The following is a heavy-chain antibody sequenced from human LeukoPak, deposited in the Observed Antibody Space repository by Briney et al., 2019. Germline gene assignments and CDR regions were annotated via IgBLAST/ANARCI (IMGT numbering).Heavy chain of an antibody. J-gene: IGHJ6*02. CDR1: GFTFSSYA. CDR2: ISGSGGST. CDR3: AKSDRYCSSTSCYPLYYYGMDV. D-gene: IGHD2-2*01. V-gene: IGHV3-23*01. Sequence: GGSLRLSCAASGFTFSSYAMSWVRQAPGKGLEWVSAISGSGGSTFYADSVKGRFTISRDNSKNTLYLQMNSLRAEDTAVYYCAKSDRYCSSTSCYPLYYYGMDVWGQGTTVTVSS.